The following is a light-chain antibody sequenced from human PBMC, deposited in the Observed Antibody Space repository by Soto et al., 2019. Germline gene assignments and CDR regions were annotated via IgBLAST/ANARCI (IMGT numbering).Light chain of an antibody. V-gene: IGKV3-20*01. CDR2: GAS. CDR3: QQYGSSLLWI. Sequence: EIVLTQSPGTLSLSPGERATLSCRASQSVSSSYLAWYQQKPGQAPRLLIYGASSRATGIPDRFSGSGSGTDFTLTISRLEPEDFSVYYCQQYGSSLLWIFGQGTKLEIK. CDR1: QSVSSSY. J-gene: IGKJ2*04.